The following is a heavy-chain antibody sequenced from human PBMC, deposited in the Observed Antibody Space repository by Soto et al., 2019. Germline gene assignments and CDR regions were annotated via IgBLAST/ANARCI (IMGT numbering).Heavy chain of an antibody. D-gene: IGHD6-19*01. CDR1: GFTFSSYG. J-gene: IGHJ4*02. CDR3: AREIRTSGSYPYFDY. CDR2: IWYDGSNK. Sequence: PGGSLRLSCAASGFTFSSYGMHWVRQAPGKGLEWVAVIWYDGSNKYYADSVKGRFTISRDNSKNTLYLQMNSLRAEDTAVYYCAREIRTSGSYPYFDYWGQGTLVTVSS. V-gene: IGHV3-33*01.